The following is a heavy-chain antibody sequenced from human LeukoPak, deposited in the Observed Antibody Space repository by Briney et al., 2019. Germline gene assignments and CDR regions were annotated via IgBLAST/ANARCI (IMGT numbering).Heavy chain of an antibody. CDR2: INHSGST. V-gene: IGHV4-34*01. CDR1: GGSFSGYY. J-gene: IGHJ6*03. Sequence: SETLPLTCAVYGGSFSGYYWSWIRQPPGKGLEWIGEINHSGSTNYNPSLKSRVTISVDTSKNQFSLKLSSVTAADTAVYYCARSGIAAAGTGEYYYYMDVWGKGTTVTVSS. D-gene: IGHD6-13*01. CDR3: ARSGIAAAGTGEYYYYMDV.